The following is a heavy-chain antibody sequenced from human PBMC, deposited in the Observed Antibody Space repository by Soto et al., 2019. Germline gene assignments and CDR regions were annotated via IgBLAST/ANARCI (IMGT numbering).Heavy chain of an antibody. CDR3: AKDRRAGGNYGFYSDF. V-gene: IGHV3-23*04. CDR2: SSATGAGT. Sequence: EMQLVESGGGSVQPGGSLRLSCVASGFTFSDFYMDWVRQAPGKGLEWVSFSSATGAGTYYADSVKGRFTISRDNSKNTLYLQMSSLRADDTAVYYCAKDRRAGGNYGFYSDFWGQGALVIVSS. CDR1: GFTFSDFY. J-gene: IGHJ4*02. D-gene: IGHD1-7*01.